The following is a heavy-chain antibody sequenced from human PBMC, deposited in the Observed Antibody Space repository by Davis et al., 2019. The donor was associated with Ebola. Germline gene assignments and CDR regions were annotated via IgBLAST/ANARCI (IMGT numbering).Heavy chain of an antibody. Sequence: GESLNTSCAASGFTFSGSAMHWVRQASGKGLEWVGRIRSKANSYATAYVPSVKGRFTIPRDDPKNTAYLQMNSLRVDDTAVYYCVRGGWDNVMVIATIPLFDYWGQGTLVTVSS. D-gene: IGHD2-21*01. CDR3: VRGGWDNVMVIATIPLFDY. J-gene: IGHJ4*02. CDR1: GFTFSGSA. V-gene: IGHV3-73*01. CDR2: IRSKANSYAT.